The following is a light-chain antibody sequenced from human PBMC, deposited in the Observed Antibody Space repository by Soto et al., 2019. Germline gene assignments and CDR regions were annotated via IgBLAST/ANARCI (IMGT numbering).Light chain of an antibody. J-gene: IGKJ1*01. CDR3: QQYYSYPVA. CDR2: AAS. CDR1: QGISSS. Sequence: AIRMTQSPSSLSASTGDRVTITCRASQGISSSLAWYQQKPGKAPKLLIYAASTLQSGVPSRFSGSGSGTDFTLTISSLQSEDFATYYCQQYYSYPVAFGHGTKVEIK. V-gene: IGKV1-8*01.